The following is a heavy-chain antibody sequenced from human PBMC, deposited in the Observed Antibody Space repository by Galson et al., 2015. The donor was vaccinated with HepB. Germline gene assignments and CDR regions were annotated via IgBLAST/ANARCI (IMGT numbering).Heavy chain of an antibody. CDR1: GFSFSYYG. V-gene: IGHV3-30*18. Sequence: SLRLSCAASGFSFSYYGMHWVRQAPGRGLEWVAFISYDRSDQYYGDSVKGRFTISRDNSKSTVHLQMNSLRAEDTAVYYCAKDYTFRTGTIRGFFTGPDHWGQGTLVTVSS. CDR3: AKDYTFRTGTIRGFFTGPDH. CDR2: ISYDRSDQ. J-gene: IGHJ4*02. D-gene: IGHD3-9*01.